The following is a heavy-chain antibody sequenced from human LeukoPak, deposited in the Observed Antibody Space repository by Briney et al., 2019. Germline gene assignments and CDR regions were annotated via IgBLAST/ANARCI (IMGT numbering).Heavy chain of an antibody. CDR1: GFTFSTYW. V-gene: IGHV3-7*01. CDR2: IKEDGSDK. CDR3: ARDTYRFYDY. Sequence: GGSLRLSCAASGFTFSTYWMSWVRQAPGKGLEWVASIKEDGSDKYYVDSVKGRFTISRDNAKNSLYLQMNSLRAEDTAVYYCARDTYRFYDYWSQGTLVTVSS. J-gene: IGHJ4*02.